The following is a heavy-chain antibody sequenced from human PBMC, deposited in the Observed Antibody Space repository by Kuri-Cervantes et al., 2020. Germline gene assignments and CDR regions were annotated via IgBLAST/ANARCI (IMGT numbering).Heavy chain of an antibody. J-gene: IGHJ5*02. CDR2: MNPNSGNT. D-gene: IGHD2-2*02. CDR1: GYTFTSYD. CDR3: AREYCSSTSCYNLRGWFDP. Sequence: ASVKVSCKASGYTFTSYDSNWVRQATGQGREWMGWMNPNSGNTGYAQKFQGRVTMTRDTSISTAYMELSRLRSDDTAVYYCAREYCSSTSCYNLRGWFDPWGQGTLVTVSS. V-gene: IGHV1-8*01.